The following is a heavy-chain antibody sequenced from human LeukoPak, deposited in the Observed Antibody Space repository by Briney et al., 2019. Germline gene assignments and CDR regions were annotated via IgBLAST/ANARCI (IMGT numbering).Heavy chain of an antibody. D-gene: IGHD3-22*01. CDR1: GFTFSSYE. CDR3: AKEPWLSARHFDY. J-gene: IGHJ4*02. Sequence: GGSLRLSCVASGFTFSSYEMNWVRQAPGKGLEWVSGISGSGVSTYYADAVKGRFTISRDNSKNTLYLQMNGLRAEDTAIYYCAKEPWLSARHFDYWGQGTLVTVSS. CDR2: ISGSGVST. V-gene: IGHV3-23*01.